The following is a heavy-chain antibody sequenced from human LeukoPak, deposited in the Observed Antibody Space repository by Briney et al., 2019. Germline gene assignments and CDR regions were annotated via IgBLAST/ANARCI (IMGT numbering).Heavy chain of an antibody. CDR1: GYTLTELS. CDR2: FDPEDGDT. CDR3: ATTIVVVVAATRTDAFDI. D-gene: IGHD2-15*01. J-gene: IGHJ3*02. Sequence: ASVKVSCKVSGYTLTELSMHWVRQAPGKGLEWMGGFDPEDGDTIYAQKFQGRVTMTEDTSTDTAYMELSSLRSEDTAVYYCATTIVVVVAATRTDAFDIWGQGTMVTVSS. V-gene: IGHV1-24*01.